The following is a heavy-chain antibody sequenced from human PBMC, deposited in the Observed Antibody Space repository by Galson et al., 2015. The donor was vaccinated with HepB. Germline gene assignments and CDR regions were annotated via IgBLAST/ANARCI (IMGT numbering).Heavy chain of an antibody. V-gene: IGHV3-7*03. CDR3: ARGAIDDELLWFGELLVFDY. J-gene: IGHJ4*02. CDR2: IKEDGSEK. D-gene: IGHD3-10*01. Sequence: SLRLSCAASGFTFSSYWMSWVRQAPGKGLEWVANIKEDGSEKYYMDSVKGRFTISRDKAKNSLYLQMNSLRAEDTAVYYCARGAIDDELLWFGELLVFDYWGQGTLVTVSS. CDR1: GFTFSSYW.